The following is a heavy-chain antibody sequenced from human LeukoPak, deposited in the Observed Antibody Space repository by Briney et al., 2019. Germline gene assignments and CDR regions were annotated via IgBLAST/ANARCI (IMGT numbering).Heavy chain of an antibody. D-gene: IGHD1-26*01. CDR2: VYPDHSRT. Sequence: GESLKISCLASGYTFNIYWIACVRLMPDKGLECMGIVYPDHSRTIYSPSFQGQVTISADKSINTAYLQWSTLKASDTAIFYCTRLSGGSALRHDACDIWGQGTMVTVSS. V-gene: IGHV5-51*01. J-gene: IGHJ3*02. CDR1: GYTFNIYW. CDR3: TRLSGGSALRHDACDI.